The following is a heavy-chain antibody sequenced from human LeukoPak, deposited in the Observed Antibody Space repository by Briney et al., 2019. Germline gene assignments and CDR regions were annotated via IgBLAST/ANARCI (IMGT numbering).Heavy chain of an antibody. J-gene: IGHJ3*02. Sequence: GRSLRLSCAASGLTFSDHYMDWVRQAPGKGLEWVGRTSNKAKSYTTEYAASVKGRFTISRDDSKNSLYLQMNSLNTEDTAVYYCARGYSSGWTYAFDIWGQGTMVTVSS. D-gene: IGHD6-19*01. CDR3: ARGYSSGWTYAFDI. V-gene: IGHV3-72*01. CDR2: TSNKAKSYTT. CDR1: GLTFSDHY.